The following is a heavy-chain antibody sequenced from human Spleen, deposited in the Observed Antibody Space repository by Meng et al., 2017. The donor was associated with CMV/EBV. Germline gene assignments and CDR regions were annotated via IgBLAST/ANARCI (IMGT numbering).Heavy chain of an antibody. V-gene: IGHV4-59*01. CDR1: GDSISSFY. Sequence: SETLSLTCTVSGDSISSFYWTWIRQPPGKGLEWLGYISHSGSTNYNPSLKSRVTISVDTSKNQFSLKLSSVTAADTAVYYCARDKTWNGAFDIWGQGTMVTVSS. J-gene: IGHJ3*02. D-gene: IGHD1-1*01. CDR3: ARDKTWNGAFDI. CDR2: ISHSGST.